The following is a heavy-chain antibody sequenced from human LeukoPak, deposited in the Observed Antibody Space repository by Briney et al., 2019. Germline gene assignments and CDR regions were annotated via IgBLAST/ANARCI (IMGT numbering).Heavy chain of an antibody. CDR1: GDSVSSNSAA. Sequence: SQTLSLTCAISGDSVSSNSAAWNWIRQSPSRGLEWLGRTYYRSKWYNDYAVSVKSRITINPDTSKNQFSLQLNSVTPEDTAVYYCARVEYGYSSSWSQGNFDYWGQGTLVTVSS. J-gene: IGHJ4*02. CDR3: ARVEYGYSSSWSQGNFDY. V-gene: IGHV6-1*01. CDR2: TYYRSKWYN. D-gene: IGHD6-13*01.